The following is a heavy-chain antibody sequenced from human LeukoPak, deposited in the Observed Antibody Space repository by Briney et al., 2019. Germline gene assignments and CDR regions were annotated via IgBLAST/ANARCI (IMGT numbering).Heavy chain of an antibody. CDR2: ISSNGGST. V-gene: IGHV3-64*01. Sequence: PGGSLRLSCAASGFTFSSYAMHWARQAPGKGLEYVSAISSNGGSTYYANSVKGRFTISRDNSKNTLYLQMGSLRAEDMAVYYCASFRYSSGWTYWGQGTLVTVSS. CDR1: GFTFSSYA. D-gene: IGHD6-19*01. J-gene: IGHJ4*02. CDR3: ASFRYSSGWTY.